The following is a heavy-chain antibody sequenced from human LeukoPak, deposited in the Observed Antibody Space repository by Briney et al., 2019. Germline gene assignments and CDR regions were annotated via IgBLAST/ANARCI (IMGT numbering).Heavy chain of an antibody. D-gene: IGHD6-13*01. CDR1: GFTFSSYA. CDR3: AKGRGSSRWYTFDY. J-gene: IGHJ4*02. V-gene: IGHV3-23*01. Sequence: GGSLRLSSAASGFTFSSYAMSWVRKAPGKGLEWVSTITGSGDSTYYADSEKGRFTISRDNSKNTLYVQMTSLRAEDTAVYYCAKGRGSSRWYTFDYWGQGTLVTVSS. CDR2: ITGSGDST.